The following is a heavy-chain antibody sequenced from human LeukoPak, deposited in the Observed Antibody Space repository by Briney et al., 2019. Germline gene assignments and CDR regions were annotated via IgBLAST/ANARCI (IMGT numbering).Heavy chain of an antibody. V-gene: IGHV4-39*01. CDR1: GGSISSGTFY. D-gene: IGHD1-26*01. CDR2: MYYDGSS. Sequence: ETLSVTCTVSGGSISSGTFYWGWIRRPPGKGLEWIGSMYYDGSSYYNPSLKSRVTTSVDTSKNQFSLKLTSVTAADTAVYFCARRSDSGSDDGEDYFDYWGQGTLVTVSS. J-gene: IGHJ4*02. CDR3: ARRSDSGSDDGEDYFDY.